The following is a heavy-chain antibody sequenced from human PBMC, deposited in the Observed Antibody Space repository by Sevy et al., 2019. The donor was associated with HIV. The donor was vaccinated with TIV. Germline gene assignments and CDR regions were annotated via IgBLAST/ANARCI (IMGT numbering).Heavy chain of an antibody. Sequence: SETLSLTCAVYGGSFSGYYWSWIRQPPGKGLEWIGEINHSGSTNYNPSLKSRVTISVDTSKNQFSLKLSSVTAAETAVYYCARGTLGSGSHDWGQGTLVTVSS. J-gene: IGHJ4*02. CDR1: GGSFSGYY. D-gene: IGHD3-10*01. V-gene: IGHV4-34*01. CDR3: ARGTLGSGSHD. CDR2: INHSGST.